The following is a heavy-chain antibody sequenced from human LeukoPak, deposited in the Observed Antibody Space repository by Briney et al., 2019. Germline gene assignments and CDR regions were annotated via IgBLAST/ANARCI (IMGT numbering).Heavy chain of an antibody. CDR2: IYYSGST. CDR1: GGSISTGSYY. Sequence: SETLSLTCTVSGGSISTGSYYWGWIRQPPGKGLEWIGSIYYSGSTYYNPSLKSRVTISVDTSKNQFSLKLSSVTAADTAVYYCARHPGYSSGYYYVAFDDYWGQGTLVTVSS. J-gene: IGHJ4*02. V-gene: IGHV4-39*01. CDR3: ARHPGYSSGYYYVAFDDY. D-gene: IGHD3-22*01.